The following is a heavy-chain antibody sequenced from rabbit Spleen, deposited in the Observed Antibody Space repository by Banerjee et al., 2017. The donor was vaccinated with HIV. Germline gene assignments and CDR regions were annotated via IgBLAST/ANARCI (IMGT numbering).Heavy chain of an antibody. D-gene: IGHD1-1*01. J-gene: IGHJ4*01. CDR2: IEPIFGNT. CDR3: VRARPYPFVL. CDR1: GFDFSNYG. V-gene: IGHV1S47*01. Sequence: QEQLVESGGGLVQPGGSLKLSCKASGFDFSNYGVSWVRQAPGKGLEWIGYIEPIFGNTYYANRVNGRFTISSHDAQNTLYLQLSSLTAADTATYFCVRARPYPFVLWGPGTLVTVS.